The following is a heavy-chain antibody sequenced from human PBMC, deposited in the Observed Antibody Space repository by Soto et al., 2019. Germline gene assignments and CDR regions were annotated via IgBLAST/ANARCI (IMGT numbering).Heavy chain of an antibody. CDR3: ARETGENWTYEAH. CDR1: GAYISDFS. J-gene: IGHJ1*01. Sequence: SETVSLTYRVSGAYISDFSWSWIRQPAGKGLEWIGRITINGNTQKNPSFKSRVTMSIDTSRNHFSLNLQSATAADTALYYCARETGENWTYEAHWGPGTLVTVSS. CDR2: ITINGNT. V-gene: IGHV4-4*07. D-gene: IGHD1-7*01.